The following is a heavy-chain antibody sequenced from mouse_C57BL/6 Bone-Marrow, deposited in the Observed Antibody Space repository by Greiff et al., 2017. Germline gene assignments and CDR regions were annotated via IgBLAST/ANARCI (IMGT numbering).Heavy chain of an antibody. CDR3: ATDGYGDYFDY. V-gene: IGHV1-50*01. CDR1: GYTFTSYW. CDR2: IDPSVSYT. J-gene: IGHJ2*01. Sequence: QVQLQQPGAELVKPGASVKLSCKASGYTFTSYWMQWVKQRPGQGLEWIGEIDPSVSYTNYNQKFKGKATLTVDTSSSTAYMQLSSLTSEDSAVYYCATDGYGDYFDYWGQGTTLTVSS. D-gene: IGHD2-2*01.